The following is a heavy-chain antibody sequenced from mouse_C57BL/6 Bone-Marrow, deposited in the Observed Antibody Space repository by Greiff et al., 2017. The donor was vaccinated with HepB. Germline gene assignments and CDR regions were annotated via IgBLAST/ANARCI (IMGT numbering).Heavy chain of an antibody. CDR3: TREGKIYYDYSFAY. CDR1: GFTFSSYA. Sequence: EVQVVESGEGLVKPGGSLKLSCAASGFTFSSYAMSWVRQTPEKRLEWVAYISSGGDYIYYADTVKGRFTISRDNARNTLYLQMSSLKSEDTAMYYCTREGKIYYDYSFAYWGQGTLVTVSA. CDR2: ISSGGDYI. D-gene: IGHD2-4*01. V-gene: IGHV5-9-1*02. J-gene: IGHJ3*01.